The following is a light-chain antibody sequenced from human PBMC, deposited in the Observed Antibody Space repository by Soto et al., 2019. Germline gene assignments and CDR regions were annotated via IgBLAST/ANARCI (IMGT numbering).Light chain of an antibody. Sequence: DIQMTQSPSTLGASVGDTVTISCRASQSVSPWLAWYQQKPGKAPKLLIYKTSRLQSGVPSRFSRSGSGTDFTLKISSLQPDDFAIYYCQQYNSSGLTFGGGTTVDIK. CDR3: QQYNSSGLT. J-gene: IGKJ4*01. CDR1: QSVSPW. V-gene: IGKV1-5*03. CDR2: KTS.